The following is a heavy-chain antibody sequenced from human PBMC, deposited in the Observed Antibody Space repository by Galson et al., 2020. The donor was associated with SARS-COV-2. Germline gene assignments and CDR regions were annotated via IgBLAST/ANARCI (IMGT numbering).Heavy chain of an antibody. CDR3: ARDDSMLRDAFDI. J-gene: IGHJ3*02. V-gene: IGHV3-30*03. D-gene: IGHD3-22*01. Sequence: GESLKISCAASGFTFSSYGMHWVRQAPGKGLEWVAVISYDGSNKYYADSVKGRFTISRDNSKNTLYPQMNSLRAEDTAVYYCARDDSMLRDAFDIWGQGTMVTVSS. CDR2: ISYDGSNK. CDR1: GFTFSSYG.